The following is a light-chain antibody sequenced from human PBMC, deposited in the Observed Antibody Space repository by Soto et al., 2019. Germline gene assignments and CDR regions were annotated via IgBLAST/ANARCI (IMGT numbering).Light chain of an antibody. CDR1: QDISNF. CDR3: QQYDNLPPGFT. V-gene: IGKV1-33*01. CDR2: DAS. J-gene: IGKJ3*01. Sequence: DIQLTQSPSSLSASVGDRLTITCQASQDISNFLNWYQQKPGKPPKLLIYDASNLETGVPSRFSGSGSGTDFTFTISSLQPEDFATYYCQQYDNLPPGFTFGPGTKVDIK.